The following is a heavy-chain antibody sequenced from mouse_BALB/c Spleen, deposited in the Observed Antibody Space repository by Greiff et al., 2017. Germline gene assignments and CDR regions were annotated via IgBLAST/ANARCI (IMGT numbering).Heavy chain of an antibody. D-gene: IGHD1-1*01. Sequence: QVQLKQPGAELVRPGASVKLSCKASGYTFTSYWVNWVKQRPGQGLEWIGNIYPSDSYTNYNQKFKDKATLTVDKSSSTAYMQLSSPTSEDSAVYYCTRSGLRSAWFAYWGQGTLVTVSA. J-gene: IGHJ3*01. CDR1: GYTFTSYW. CDR3: TRSGLRSAWFAY. V-gene: IGHV1-69*02. CDR2: IYPSDSYT.